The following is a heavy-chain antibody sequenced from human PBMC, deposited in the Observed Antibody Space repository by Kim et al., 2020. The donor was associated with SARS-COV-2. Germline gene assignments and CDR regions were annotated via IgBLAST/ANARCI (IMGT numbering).Heavy chain of an antibody. V-gene: IGHV1-46*01. J-gene: IGHJ6*02. CDR2: INPSGGST. CDR3: ARDREGSYGYSGFQPPSGLLLYYYYYGMDV. CDR1: GYTFTSYY. Sequence: ASVKVSCKASGYTFTSYYMHWVRQAPGQGLEWMGIINPSGGSTSYAQKFQGRVTMTRDTSTSTVYMELSSLRSEDTAVYYCARDREGSYGYSGFQPPSGLLLYYYYYGMDVWGQGTTVTVSS. D-gene: IGHD5-18*01.